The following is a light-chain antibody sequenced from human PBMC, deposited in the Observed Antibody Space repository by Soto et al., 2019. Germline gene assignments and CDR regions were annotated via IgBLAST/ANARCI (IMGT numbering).Light chain of an antibody. J-gene: IGKJ2*01. CDR3: QQRNAWPRNT. Sequence: EIVLTQFPATLSLSPGDRATLSCRASQSVPSYLAWYQQKPGQAHRLLVYDISNRATGIPARFTGSGSGTDFTLTISSLEPEDSAVYYCQQRNAWPRNTFGQGTKLEI. CDR2: DIS. CDR1: QSVPSY. V-gene: IGKV3-11*01.